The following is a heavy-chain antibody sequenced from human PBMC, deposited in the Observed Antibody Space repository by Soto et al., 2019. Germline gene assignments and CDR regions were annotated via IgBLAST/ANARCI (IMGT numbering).Heavy chain of an antibody. V-gene: IGHV4-34*01. CDR3: ARTTAYGSGSYSLPHFDY. J-gene: IGHJ4*02. CDR1: GESFIGYH. Sequence: QTQLQQWGAGLLKPSETLSLTCAVYGESFIGYHWNWIRQPPGEGLEWLGQITHSRSTTYNPSLKSRVTISLDTSKSQVSLRLNSVTAADTAVYYCARTTAYGSGSYSLPHFDYWGQGTLVTVSS. D-gene: IGHD3-10*01. CDR2: ITHSRST.